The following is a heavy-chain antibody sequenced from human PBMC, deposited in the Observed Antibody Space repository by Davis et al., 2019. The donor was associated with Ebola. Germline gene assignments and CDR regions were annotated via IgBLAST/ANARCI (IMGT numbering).Heavy chain of an antibody. CDR2: IGYGDDT. Sequence: GGSLRLSCAVSGFTFGRYDMHWVRQAAGKGLEWVSMIGYGDDTYYLDSVKGRFTVSRDNSKNTLYLQMNGLRGDDTAVYYCAKDFGAGATGFDLWGRGTLVTVSS. J-gene: IGHJ2*01. D-gene: IGHD1-26*01. V-gene: IGHV3-13*01. CDR1: GFTFGRYD. CDR3: AKDFGAGATGFDL.